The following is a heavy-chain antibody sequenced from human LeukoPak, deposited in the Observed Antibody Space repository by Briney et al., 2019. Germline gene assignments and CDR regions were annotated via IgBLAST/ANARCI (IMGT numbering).Heavy chain of an antibody. V-gene: IGHV5-51*01. CDR2: IYPGDSDT. CDR3: ARHTRDFVDY. D-gene: IGHD3-3*01. J-gene: IGHJ4*02. Sequence: PGESLKISCKGSGYSFTSYWIGWVRQMPGKGLEWMGIIYPGDSDTRYSPSLQGQVTISADKSISTAYLQWSSLKASDTAIYSCARHTRDFVDYWGQGTLVTVSS. CDR1: GYSFTSYW.